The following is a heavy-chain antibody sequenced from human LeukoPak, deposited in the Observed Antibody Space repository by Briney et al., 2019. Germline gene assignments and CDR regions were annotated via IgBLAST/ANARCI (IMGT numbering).Heavy chain of an antibody. V-gene: IGHV3-21*01. CDR2: ISSSSSYI. J-gene: IGHJ3*02. CDR3: ARHGLPSANWRMTASDDAFDI. CDR1: GFTFSSYS. D-gene: IGHD1-1*01. Sequence: PGGSLRLSCAASGFTFSSYSMNWVRQAPGKGLEWVSSISSSSSYIYYADSVKGRFTISRDNAKNSLYLQMNSLRAEDTAVYYCARHGLPSANWRMTASDDAFDIWGQGTMVTVSS.